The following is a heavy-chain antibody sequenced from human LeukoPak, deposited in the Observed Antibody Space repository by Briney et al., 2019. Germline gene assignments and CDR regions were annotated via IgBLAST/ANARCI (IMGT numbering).Heavy chain of an antibody. V-gene: IGHV4-34*01. J-gene: IGHJ4*02. CDR2: INHSGST. CDR3: ARDSVVAATTFDY. D-gene: IGHD2-15*01. Sequence: SSETLSLTCAGYAGSFSGCYWSWIRQPPGKGLEWVGEINHSGSTNYNPSLKSRVTISVDTSKNQFSLKLSSVTAADTAVYYCARDSVVAATTFDYWGQGTLVTVSS. CDR1: AGSFSGCY.